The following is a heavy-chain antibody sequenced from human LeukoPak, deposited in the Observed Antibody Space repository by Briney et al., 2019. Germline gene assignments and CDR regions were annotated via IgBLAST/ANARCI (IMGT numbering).Heavy chain of an antibody. CDR3: ARVNYYGSGSYP. D-gene: IGHD3-10*01. Sequence: GGSLRLSCAASGFTSSSYWMSWVRQAPGKGLEWVANIKQDGSEQYYVDSVKGRFTISRDNAKNSLYLQMNSLRAEDTAVYYCARVNYYGSGSYPWGQGTLVTVSS. J-gene: IGHJ4*02. CDR2: IKQDGSEQ. CDR1: GFTSSSYW. V-gene: IGHV3-7*01.